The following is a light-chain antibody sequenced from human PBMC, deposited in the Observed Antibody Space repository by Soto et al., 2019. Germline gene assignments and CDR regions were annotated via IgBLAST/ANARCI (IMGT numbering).Light chain of an antibody. J-gene: IGLJ3*02. V-gene: IGLV7-46*01. CDR2: DTS. CDR3: LLFFGDIRGV. CDR1: TGTVTSGHF. Sequence: QAMVTQEPSLTVSPGGTVTLTCGSSTGTVTSGHFPYWFQQKPGQAPRTLIYDTSDKHSWTPARFSGSLLGGKAALTLSGAQAEDEAEYYCLLFFGDIRGVFGGGTKLTVL.